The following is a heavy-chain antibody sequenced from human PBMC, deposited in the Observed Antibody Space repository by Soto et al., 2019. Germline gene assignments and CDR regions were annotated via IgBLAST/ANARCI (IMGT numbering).Heavy chain of an antibody. CDR3: ARARGPSIAAAGTVYYYYYMDV. V-gene: IGHV6-1*01. J-gene: IGHJ6*03. CDR2: TYYRSKWYN. Sequence: SQTLSLTCAISGDSVSSNSAAWNWIRQSPSRGLEWLGKTYYRSKWYNDYAVSVKSRITINPDTSKNQFSLQLNNVTPEETAVYYCARARGPSIAAAGTVYYYYYMDVWGKGTTVTVSS. D-gene: IGHD6-13*01. CDR1: GDSVSSNSAA.